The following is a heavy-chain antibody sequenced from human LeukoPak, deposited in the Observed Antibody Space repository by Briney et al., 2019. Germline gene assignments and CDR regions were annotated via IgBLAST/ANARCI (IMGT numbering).Heavy chain of an antibody. CDR1: GYTFTSYD. V-gene: IGHV1-8*01. J-gene: IGHJ5*01. CDR2: MNPNTVNT. Sequence: ASVRVSCKASGYTFTSYDINWGRQAPGQGLEWRGWMNPNTVNTGYAQTFQGRVTMTRNTSISTAYMALSSLRSEDTAVYYWARGREITDSWGKGTLVTVSP. CDR3: ARGREITDS.